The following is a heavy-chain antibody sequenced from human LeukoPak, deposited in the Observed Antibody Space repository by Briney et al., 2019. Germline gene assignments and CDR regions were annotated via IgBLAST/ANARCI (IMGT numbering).Heavy chain of an antibody. V-gene: IGHV5-51*01. D-gene: IGHD3-10*01. CDR2: NYPGDSDT. CDR1: GYSFPRYW. J-gene: IGHJ4*02. CDR3: ARRSIREFRGYFDY. Sequence: GEALKISCRGSGYSFPRYWIVWVRRMPGEGLEWRGINYPGDSDTRYSPSFQGQVTISTDKSISTGYLQWSSLKASDTAMYCCARRSIREFRGYFDYWGQGTLVTVSS.